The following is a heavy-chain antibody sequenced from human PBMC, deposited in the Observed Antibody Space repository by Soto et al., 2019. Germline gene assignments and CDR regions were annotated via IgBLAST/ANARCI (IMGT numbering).Heavy chain of an antibody. J-gene: IGHJ4*02. CDR3: ARLPKGSLVTA. Sequence: LVEAGGDLVYPGGSLRLSCVGSGFSFSDHSMNWVRQAPGKGLQWVSYISSSSDKTNYADSMKGRFTVSRDNAKNALFLQMNSLRDDDTATYFCARLPKGSLVTAWGQGTRVTVSS. CDR2: ISSSSDKT. D-gene: IGHD2-21*02. V-gene: IGHV3-48*02. CDR1: GFSFSDHS.